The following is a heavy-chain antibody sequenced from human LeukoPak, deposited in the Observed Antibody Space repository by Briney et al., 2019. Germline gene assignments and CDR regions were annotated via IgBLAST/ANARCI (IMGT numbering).Heavy chain of an antibody. CDR1: GFTVSNNY. Sequence: SGGSLRLSCAASGFTVSNNYISWVRQAPGKGLEWVSVIYSGGSTKYADSVKARFTISRDNSKNTVYLQMNSLRADDTAVYYCARATLDNLGQGTLVTVSS. J-gene: IGHJ4*02. CDR3: ARATLDN. CDR2: IYSGGST. V-gene: IGHV3-53*01.